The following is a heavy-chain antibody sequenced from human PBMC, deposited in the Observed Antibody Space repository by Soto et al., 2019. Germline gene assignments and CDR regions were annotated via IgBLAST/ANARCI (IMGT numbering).Heavy chain of an antibody. V-gene: IGHV4-4*02. Sequence: QVQLQESGPGLVKPSGTLSLTCAVSGGSISSSHWWTWVRQSPGKGLEYIGEISHSGTSNSNPSLKSRVTLSVDKSKNHFSLTLTSVTAADAAVYYCARVVLTITRGAFDAWRQGTLVFVSS. CDR3: ARVVLTITRGAFDA. J-gene: IGHJ3*01. CDR1: GGSISSSHW. CDR2: ISHSGTS. D-gene: IGHD3-9*01.